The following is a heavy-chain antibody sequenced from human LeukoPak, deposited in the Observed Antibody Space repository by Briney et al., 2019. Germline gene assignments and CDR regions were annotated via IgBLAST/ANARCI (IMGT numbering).Heavy chain of an antibody. CDR2: ISGSGDST. V-gene: IGHV3-23*01. Sequence: PGGSLRLSCAASGFTFSKYAMSWVRQAPGKGVEWVSGISGSGDSTYYADSVSGRFTISRVNSKTTLYLQMTSLRAEDTAVYYCAKVPYSGYYDSGGYYYYFDYWGQGTLVTVSS. J-gene: IGHJ4*02. D-gene: IGHD3-22*01. CDR3: AKVPYSGYYDSGGYYYYFDY. CDR1: GFTFSKYA.